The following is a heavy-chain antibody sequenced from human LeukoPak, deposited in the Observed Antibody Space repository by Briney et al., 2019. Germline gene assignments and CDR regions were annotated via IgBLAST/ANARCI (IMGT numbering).Heavy chain of an antibody. CDR2: ISNNGGYT. V-gene: IGHV3-23*01. J-gene: IGHJ3*02. CDR3: ARFDYDGAFDI. Sequence: GGSLRLSCAASGFTFSSSAMSWVRQAPGKGLEWVSAISNNGGYTYYADSVQGRFTISRDNSKSTLCLQMNSLRAEDTAVYYCARFDYDGAFDIWGQGTMVTVSS. D-gene: IGHD4-23*01. CDR1: GFTFSSSA.